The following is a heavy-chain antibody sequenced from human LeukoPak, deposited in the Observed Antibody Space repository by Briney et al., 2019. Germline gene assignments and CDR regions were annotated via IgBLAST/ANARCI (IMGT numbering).Heavy chain of an antibody. CDR3: AREGEGYYSYYYMDV. CDR2: VSYDGSKK. Sequence: GRSLRLSCAASGFTFSSYAMHWVRQAPGKGLEWVAFVSYDGSKKYYADSVKGRSTIARDNSKNTLYLQMNSLRAEDTAVYYCAREGEGYYSYYYMDVWGKGTTVTVSS. D-gene: IGHD2-21*01. V-gene: IGHV3-30*01. J-gene: IGHJ6*03. CDR1: GFTFSSYA.